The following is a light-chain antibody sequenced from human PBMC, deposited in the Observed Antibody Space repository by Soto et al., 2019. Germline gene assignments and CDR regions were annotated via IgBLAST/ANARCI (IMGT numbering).Light chain of an antibody. CDR1: QGIMDY. Sequence: EIVVTQSTATLSASPGERATLSCRASQGIMDYVAWFQQKPGQAPRLLIYGASTRATAIPARLSGSESGTEFTLSISSLQSEDFSVYYCQQYNTWPRTVAQGTNVDSK. J-gene: IGKJ1*01. CDR3: QQYNTWPRT. CDR2: GAS. V-gene: IGKV3-15*01.